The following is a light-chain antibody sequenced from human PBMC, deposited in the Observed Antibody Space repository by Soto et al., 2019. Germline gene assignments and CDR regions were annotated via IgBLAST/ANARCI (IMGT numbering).Light chain of an antibody. CDR2: AAS. CDR1: QGISSY. CDR3: QQLKGNPET. J-gene: IGKJ1*01. V-gene: IGKV1-9*01. Sequence: DIQLTQSPSFLSASVGDRVTITCRASQGISSYLAWYQKKPGKAPKLLMYAASTLQSGVPSRFSGSGSGTEFTLTISSLQPEDFATYYCQQLKGNPETFGQGTKVEIK.